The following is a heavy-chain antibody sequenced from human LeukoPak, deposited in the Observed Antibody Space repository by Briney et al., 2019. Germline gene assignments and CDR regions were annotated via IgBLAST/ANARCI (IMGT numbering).Heavy chain of an antibody. D-gene: IGHD3-10*01. CDR2: IRSDGINK. J-gene: IGHJ6*03. CDR1: GFTFSNYG. V-gene: IGHV3-30*02. CDR3: AKLGKTENHYGSGRFSYYYYMDV. Sequence: GGSLRLSCAASGFTFSNYGMHWVRQAPGKELEWVAFIRSDGINKYHADSVKGRFTISRDNSKNTLYLQMNSLRAEDTAVYYCAKLGKTENHYGSGRFSYYYYMDVWGKGTTVTISS.